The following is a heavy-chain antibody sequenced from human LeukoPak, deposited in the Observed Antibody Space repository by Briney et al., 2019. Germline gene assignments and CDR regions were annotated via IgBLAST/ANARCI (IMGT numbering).Heavy chain of an antibody. D-gene: IGHD3-22*01. J-gene: IGHJ4*02. CDR2: ISWNSGSI. CDR3: AKDMGEYYDSSGYPYDY. Sequence: GGSLRLSCAASGFTFDDYAMHWVRQAPGKGLEWVSGISWNSGSIGYADSVKGRFTISRDNAKNSLYLQMNSLRAEDTALYYCAKDMGEYYDSSGYPYDYWGQGTLDTVSS. CDR1: GFTFDDYA. V-gene: IGHV3-9*01.